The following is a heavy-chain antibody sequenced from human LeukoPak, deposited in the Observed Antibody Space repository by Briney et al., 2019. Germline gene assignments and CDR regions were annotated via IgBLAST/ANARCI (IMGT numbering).Heavy chain of an antibody. V-gene: IGHV1-18*01. CDR2: ISGSNGNT. Sequence: ASVKVSCKASSYTFTRYGISWVRQAPGQGLEWMGWISGSNGNTNYAQKFQGRVSMTADTSTSTAYMELSSLRSEDTAVYYCATRRAYRSSTSCYAGDEYFQHWGQGTLVTVSS. D-gene: IGHD2-2*01. CDR1: SYTFTRYG. CDR3: ATRRAYRSSTSCYAGDEYFQH. J-gene: IGHJ1*01.